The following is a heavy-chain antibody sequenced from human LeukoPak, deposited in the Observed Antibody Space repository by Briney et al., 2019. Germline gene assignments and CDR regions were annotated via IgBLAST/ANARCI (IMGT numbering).Heavy chain of an antibody. Sequence: PSQTLSLTCAVSGGSISSGGYSWSWIRQPPGKGLEWIGYIYYSESTNYNPSLKIRVTISADVSKKQFSLKLSSVTAADTAVYYCARGLSYYYYYMDVWGKGTTVTISS. V-gene: IGHV4-30-4*07. CDR3: ARGLSYYYYYMDV. CDR1: GGSISSGGYS. J-gene: IGHJ6*03. D-gene: IGHD2-2*01. CDR2: IYYSEST.